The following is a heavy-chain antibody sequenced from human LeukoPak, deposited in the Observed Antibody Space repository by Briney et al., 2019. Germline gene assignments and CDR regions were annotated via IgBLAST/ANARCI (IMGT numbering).Heavy chain of an antibody. CDR3: ARQYDSYFYYYLDL. Sequence: PSETLSLTCTVSGGSISSSSYYWVWVRQPPGKGLEWIGSLYHPDSTYYNPSLESRVTMSVDTSRNQFSLKLSFVTAADTAVYYCARQYDSYFYYYLDLWGTGTTVTVSS. J-gene: IGHJ6*03. CDR1: GGSISSSSYY. CDR2: LYHPDST. V-gene: IGHV4-39*01.